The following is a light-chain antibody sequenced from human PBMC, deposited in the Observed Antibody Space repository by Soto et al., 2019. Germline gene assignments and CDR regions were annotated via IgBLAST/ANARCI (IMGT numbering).Light chain of an antibody. CDR2: DAS. CDR3: QQYYNYSP. Sequence: DSQMTQSPSTRPASVGDRVTITCRASQTISSWLAWYQQKPGKAPDLLIYDASRLAGGVPSRFSGSESGTEFTLTIGSLQPDDFATYFCQQYYNYSPFGQGTKVDIK. J-gene: IGKJ1*01. V-gene: IGKV1-5*01. CDR1: QTISSW.